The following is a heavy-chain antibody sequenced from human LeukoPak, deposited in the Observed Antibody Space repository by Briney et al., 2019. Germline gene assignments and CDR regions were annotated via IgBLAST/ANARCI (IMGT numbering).Heavy chain of an antibody. J-gene: IGHJ4*02. Sequence: PGRSLRLSCAASGFTFSSYAMHWVRQAPGKGLEWVAVISYDGSNKYYADSVKGRFTISRDNSKNTLYLQMNSLRAEDTAVYYCARPDSIQLWESFDYRGQGTLVTVSS. D-gene: IGHD5-18*01. CDR3: ARPDSIQLWESFDY. V-gene: IGHV3-30-3*01. CDR1: GFTFSSYA. CDR2: ISYDGSNK.